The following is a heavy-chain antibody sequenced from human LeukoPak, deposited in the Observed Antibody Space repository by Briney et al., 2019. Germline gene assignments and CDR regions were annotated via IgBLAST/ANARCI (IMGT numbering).Heavy chain of an antibody. J-gene: IGHJ5*02. CDR3: ARGVTGTTVT. CDR2: IIPIFGTA. Sequence: GASVKVSCKASGGTFSSYAISWVRQAPGQGLEWMGGIIPIFGTANYAQKFQGRVTITTDESTSTAYMELSSLRSEDTAVYYCARGVTGTTVTWGQGTLVTVSS. CDR1: GGTFSSYA. D-gene: IGHD1-7*01. V-gene: IGHV1-69*05.